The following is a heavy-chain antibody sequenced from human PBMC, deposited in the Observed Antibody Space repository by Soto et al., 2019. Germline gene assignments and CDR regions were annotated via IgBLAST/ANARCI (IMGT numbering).Heavy chain of an antibody. D-gene: IGHD3-22*01. CDR2: ISGGGTGT. J-gene: IGHJ4*02. V-gene: IGHV3-23*01. CDR1: GFTFTNYA. CDR3: AKGHYYDNFGNWVANQAFDY. Sequence: WGSLRLSRTASGFTFTNYAFHWVRHSSLNLREWRSSISGGGTGTYSADAVKGRFTISSDKSRNTVYLQMSSLRAEDTAVYYCAKGHYYDNFGNWVANQAFDYWGQGNLVTVSS.